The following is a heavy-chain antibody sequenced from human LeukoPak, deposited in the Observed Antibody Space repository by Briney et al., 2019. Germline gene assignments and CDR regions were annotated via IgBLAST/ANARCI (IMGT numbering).Heavy chain of an antibody. CDR3: AKGRSGYFDY. CDR1: GFTFSSYN. D-gene: IGHD2-15*01. J-gene: IGHJ4*02. CDR2: ITSGSSYI. Sequence: PGGSLRLSCAASGFTFSSYNMNWVRQAPGKGLEWVSSITSGSSYIYYADSVKGRFTISRDNAKNSLYLQMNSLRAEDTAVYYCAKGRSGYFDYWGQGTLVTVSS. V-gene: IGHV3-21*01.